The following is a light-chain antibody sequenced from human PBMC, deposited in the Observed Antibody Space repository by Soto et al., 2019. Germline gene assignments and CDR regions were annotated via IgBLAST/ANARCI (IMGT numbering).Light chain of an antibody. Sequence: EIVLTQSPSTLSLSPGDRAALSCRASQTVRNNYVAWYQQKPGQAPKLLIYGASSRATDIPGRFSGSGSGTDFALTIRTLEPEDFAVYYCQHYGGPVGYTFGQGTKLEIK. V-gene: IGKV3-20*01. J-gene: IGKJ2*01. CDR1: QTVRNNY. CDR2: GAS. CDR3: QHYGGPVGYT.